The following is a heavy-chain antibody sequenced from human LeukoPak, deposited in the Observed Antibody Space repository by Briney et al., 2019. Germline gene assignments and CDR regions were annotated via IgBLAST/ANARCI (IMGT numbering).Heavy chain of an antibody. J-gene: IGHJ5*02. CDR3: ARSLVVGATYPYH. D-gene: IGHD1-26*01. V-gene: IGHV3-20*04. CDR2: INWNGGST. Sequence: GGSLRLSCAASGFTFSSYGMSWVRQAPGKGLEWVSGINWNGGSTGYADSAKGRFTISRDNAKNSLYLQLNSLRAEDTAVYYCARSLVVGATYPYHWGQGTLVTVSS. CDR1: GFTFSSYG.